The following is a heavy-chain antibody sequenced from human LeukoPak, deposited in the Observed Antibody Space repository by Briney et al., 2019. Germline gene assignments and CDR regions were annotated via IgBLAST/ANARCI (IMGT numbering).Heavy chain of an antibody. CDR1: GGSISSSNW. CDR2: INHSGST. D-gene: IGHD2-21*02. V-gene: IGHV4-4*02. CDR3: ARGRVSVTGYYFAMDV. Sequence: SETLSLTCAVSGGSISSSNWWSWVRQPPGKGLEWIGEINHSGSTNYNPSLKSRVSISIDTSKNHLSLKLNSVTAADTAVYYCARGRVSVTGYYFAMDVWGQGTTVTVSS. J-gene: IGHJ6*02.